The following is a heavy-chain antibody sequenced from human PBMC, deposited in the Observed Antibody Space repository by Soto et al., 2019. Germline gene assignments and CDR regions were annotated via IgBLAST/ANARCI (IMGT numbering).Heavy chain of an antibody. CDR3: ARHKGDYDFWSGYGMDV. CDR2: IYYSGST. CDR1: GGSISSSSYY. V-gene: IGHV4-39*01. Sequence: SSETLSLTCTVSGGSISSSSYYWGWIRQPPGKGLEWIGSIYYSGSTYYNPSLKSRVTISVDTSKNKFSLKLSSVTAADTAVYYCARHKGDYDFWSGYGMDVWGQGTTVT. J-gene: IGHJ6*02. D-gene: IGHD3-3*01.